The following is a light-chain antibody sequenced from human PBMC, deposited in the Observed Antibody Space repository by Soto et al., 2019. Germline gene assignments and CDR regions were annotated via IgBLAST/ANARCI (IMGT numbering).Light chain of an antibody. J-gene: IGKJ4*01. Sequence: DIQLTQSPSVLSASVGDTVTITCRASQALSTYLAWYQQKPGKAPDLLIYSASTLQSGVPSRFSGSGSETEFSLTIRALQPEDFATYYWQQLSRYPLTFGGGTKVDIK. V-gene: IGKV1-9*01. CDR2: SAS. CDR1: QALSTY. CDR3: QQLSRYPLT.